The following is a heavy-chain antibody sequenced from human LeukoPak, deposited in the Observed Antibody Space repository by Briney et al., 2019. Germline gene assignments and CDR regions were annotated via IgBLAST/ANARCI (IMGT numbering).Heavy chain of an antibody. V-gene: IGHV3-7*01. J-gene: IGHJ6*02. Sequence: GGSLRLSCAASGFTFSSYWMSWVRQAPGKGLEWVANIKQDGSEKYYVDSVKGRFTISRDNAKNSLYLQMNSLRAEDTAVYYCARDYYDSSGYYSYYYYYGMDVWGQGTTVTVSS. CDR2: IKQDGSEK. CDR3: ARDYYDSSGYYSYYYYYGMDV. CDR1: GFTFSSYW. D-gene: IGHD3-22*01.